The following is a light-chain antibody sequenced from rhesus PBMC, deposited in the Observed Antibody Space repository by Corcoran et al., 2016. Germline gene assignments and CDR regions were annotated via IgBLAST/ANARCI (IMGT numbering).Light chain of an antibody. CDR3: LQDYSTPWT. CDR2: GAS. Sequence: DIQMTQSPSSLSASVGDRVTVTCRASQDINKELSWYQQKPGKAPTLLIYGASSLETGVSSRLRGSGAGTDYTLTISSLQPEDVATYYCLQDYSTPWTFGQGTKVEIK. CDR1: QDINKE. V-gene: IGKV1-94*01. J-gene: IGKJ1*01.